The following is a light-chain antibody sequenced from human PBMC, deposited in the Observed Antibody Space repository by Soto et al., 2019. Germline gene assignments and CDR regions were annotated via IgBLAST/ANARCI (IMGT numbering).Light chain of an antibody. CDR3: SSYSTSFFYV. J-gene: IGLJ1*01. V-gene: IGLV2-14*01. CDR1: SADIGFYDH. Sequence: QSVLTQPASVSGSPGQSITISCTGTSADIGFYDHVSWYQQYPGKAPNLLIYGVTYRPSGISYRFSGSKSGSTASLTISGLRDEDDADYYCSSYSTSFFYVFGTGTKLTVL. CDR2: GVT.